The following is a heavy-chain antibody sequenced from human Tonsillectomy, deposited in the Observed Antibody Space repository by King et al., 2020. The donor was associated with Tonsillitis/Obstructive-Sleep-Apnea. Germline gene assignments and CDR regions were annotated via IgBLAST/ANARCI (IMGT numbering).Heavy chain of an antibody. CDR3: AGGETGKEVVVVAATPTQHYFDY. V-gene: IGHV4-34*01. D-gene: IGHD2-15*01. CDR2: INHSGST. J-gene: IGHJ4*02. Sequence: VQLQQWGAGLLKPSETLSLTCAVYGGSFSGYYWSWIRQPPGKGLEWIGEINHSGSTNYNPSLKSRVTISVDTSKNQFSLKLSSVTAADTAVYYCAGGETGKEVVVVAATPTQHYFDYWGQGTLVTVSS. CDR1: GGSFSGYY.